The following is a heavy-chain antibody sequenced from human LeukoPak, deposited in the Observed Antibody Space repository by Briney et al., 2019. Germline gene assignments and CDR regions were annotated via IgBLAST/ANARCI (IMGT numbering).Heavy chain of an antibody. Sequence: GGSLRLSCTASGFTFGGYGVSWLRRAPGKGLEWGSSISSSSSHIYYADAVKGRFTISRDNAKNSLYLQMNSLRAEDTAVYYCARDAPVVVAATPNYYSYYGMDVWGQETTVTVSS. CDR1: GFTFGGYG. D-gene: IGHD2-15*01. V-gene: IGHV3-21*01. CDR3: ARDAPVVVAATPNYYSYYGMDV. J-gene: IGHJ6*02. CDR2: ISSSSSHI.